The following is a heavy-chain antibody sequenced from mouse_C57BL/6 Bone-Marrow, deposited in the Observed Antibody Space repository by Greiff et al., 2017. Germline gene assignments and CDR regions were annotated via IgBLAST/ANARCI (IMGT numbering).Heavy chain of an antibody. V-gene: IGHV1-7*01. CDR2: INPSTGYT. CDR1: GYTFTSYW. Sequence: VQVVESGAELAKPGASVKMSCKASGYTFTSYWMHWVKQRPGQGLEWIGYINPSTGYTEYNQKFKDKATLTADKSSSTAYMQLSSLTSEDSAVYYCAGYYGSSYAMDYWGQGTSVTVSS. CDR3: AGYYGSSYAMDY. J-gene: IGHJ4*01. D-gene: IGHD1-1*01.